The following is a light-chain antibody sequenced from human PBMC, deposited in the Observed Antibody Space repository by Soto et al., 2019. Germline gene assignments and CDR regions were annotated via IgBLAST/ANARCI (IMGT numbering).Light chain of an antibody. CDR2: GAS. V-gene: IGKV3-15*01. CDR3: QQYNNWPPWT. CDR1: QSVSSN. J-gene: IGKJ1*01. Sequence: IVMPQSPATLSVSPGERATLSCRASQSVSSNLAWYQQKPGQAPRLLIYGASTRATGIPARFSGSGSGTEFTLTISSLQSEDFAVYYCQQYNNWPPWTFGQGTKVDTK.